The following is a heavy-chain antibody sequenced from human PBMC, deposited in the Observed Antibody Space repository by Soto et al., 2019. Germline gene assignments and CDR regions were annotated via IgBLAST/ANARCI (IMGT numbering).Heavy chain of an antibody. CDR1: GGSISSYY. CDR3: ARHGPLTEGITIFHRSREPFDY. J-gene: IGHJ4*02. CDR2: IYYSGST. V-gene: IGHV4-59*08. D-gene: IGHD3-3*01. Sequence: SETLSLTCTVSGGSISSYYWSWIRQPPGKGLEWIGYIYYSGSTNYNPSLKSRVTLSVDTSKNQFSLKLRPVTAADTAVYYCARHGPLTEGITIFHRSREPFDYWGQGTLVTVSS.